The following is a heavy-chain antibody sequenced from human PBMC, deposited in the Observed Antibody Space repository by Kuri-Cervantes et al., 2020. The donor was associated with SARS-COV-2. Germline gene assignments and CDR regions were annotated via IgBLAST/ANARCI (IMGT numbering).Heavy chain of an antibody. J-gene: IGHJ4*02. CDR1: GYSFTSYW. CDR2: IDPSDSYT. CDR3: ARLGRDGYNYRPDY. V-gene: IGHV5-10-1*01. D-gene: IGHD5-24*01. Sequence: GRALRLSWKGSGYSFTSYWISWVRQMPGKGLEWMGTIDPSDSYTSYSPSFQGHVTISSDKSITPAYLQWSSLKASDTAMYYCARLGRDGYNYRPDYWGQGTPVTVSS.